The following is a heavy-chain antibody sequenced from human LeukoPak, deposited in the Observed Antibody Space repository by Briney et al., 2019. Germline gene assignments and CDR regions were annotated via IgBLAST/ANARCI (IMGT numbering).Heavy chain of an antibody. J-gene: IGHJ4*02. CDR3: ARGGGGFSFGFGY. V-gene: IGHV4-30-4*08. Sequence: TSQTLSLPCTVSGGSISIGDYYWSWIRQPPAKGLVWIGYIYYSGSTYYNPSLKSRVTISVDTTKNQFILKLSSVTPADTAVYYCARGGGGFSFGFGYWGQGTLVTVSS. D-gene: IGHD5-18*01. CDR1: GGSISIGDYY. CDR2: IYYSGST.